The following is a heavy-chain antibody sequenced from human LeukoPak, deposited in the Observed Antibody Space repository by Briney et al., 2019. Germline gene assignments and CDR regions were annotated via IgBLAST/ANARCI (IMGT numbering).Heavy chain of an antibody. CDR2: ISHDGSNI. CDR1: GFTFYNYG. V-gene: IGHV3-30*18. J-gene: IGHJ5*02. D-gene: IGHD2-21*01. CDR3: AKDPYRVVVATGNYLDP. Sequence: GGSLRLSCAASGFTFYNYGMHWVRQAPGKGLEWVAVISHDGSNIHYGDSVKGRFTISRDNSKNTLYLQMNSLRVEDTAVYYCAKDPYRVVVATGNYLDPWGQGTLVTVSS.